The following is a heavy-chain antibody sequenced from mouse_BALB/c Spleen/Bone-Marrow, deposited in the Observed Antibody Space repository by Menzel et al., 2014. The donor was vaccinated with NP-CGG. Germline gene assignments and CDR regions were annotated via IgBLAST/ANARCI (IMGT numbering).Heavy chain of an antibody. CDR3: ARRIYYAMGY. D-gene: IGHD2-1*01. V-gene: IGHV1-54*01. J-gene: IGHJ2*01. CDR2: LNPGSGGT. CDR1: GYAFTNYL. Sequence: VQLQQSGAELVRPGTSVKVSCKASGYAFTNYLIEWIRQRPEQGLEWIGVLNPGSGGTNYNEKFKGKATLTADKSSSTAYMQLSSLTSDDSAVYFCARRIYYAMGYWGESTALTI.